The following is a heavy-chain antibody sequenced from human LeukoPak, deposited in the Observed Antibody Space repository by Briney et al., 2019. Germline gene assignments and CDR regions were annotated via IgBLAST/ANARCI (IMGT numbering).Heavy chain of an antibody. J-gene: IGHJ5*02. V-gene: IGHV1-2*02. D-gene: IGHD6-6*01. CDR2: INPNSGGT. CDR3: AGGLAALRANWFDP. CDR1: GYTFTGYY. Sequence: ASVKVSCKASGYTFTGYYMHWARQAPGQGLEWMGWINPNSGGTNYAQKFQGRVTMTRDTSISTAYMELSRLRSDDTAVYYCAGGLAALRANWFDPWGQGTLVTVSS.